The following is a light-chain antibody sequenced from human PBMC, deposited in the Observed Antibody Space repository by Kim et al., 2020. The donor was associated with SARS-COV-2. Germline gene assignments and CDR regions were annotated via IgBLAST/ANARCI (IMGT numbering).Light chain of an antibody. CDR1: SSDVGGHNY. Sequence: GQSVTISCSGTSSDVGGHNYVSWYQQHPGKAPKLMIYDVTKRPSGVPDRFSGSKSGNTASLIVSGLQAEDEADYYCSSYAGSSSLVFGGGTKLTVL. J-gene: IGLJ3*02. CDR2: DVT. CDR3: SSYAGSSSLV. V-gene: IGLV2-8*01.